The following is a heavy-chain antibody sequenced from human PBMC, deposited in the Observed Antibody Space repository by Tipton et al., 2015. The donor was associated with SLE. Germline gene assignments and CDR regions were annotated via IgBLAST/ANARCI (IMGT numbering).Heavy chain of an antibody. CDR3: ARARDY. V-gene: IGHV4-39*07. CDR1: GDSISSSTYY. CDR2: MYFSGST. Sequence: TLSLTCTVSGDSISSSTYYWGWIRQPPGKGLEWIGNMYFSGSTYCSPSLKSRVTISVDTSKNQFSLKLSSVTAADTAMYYCARARDYWGQGTLVTVSS. J-gene: IGHJ4*02.